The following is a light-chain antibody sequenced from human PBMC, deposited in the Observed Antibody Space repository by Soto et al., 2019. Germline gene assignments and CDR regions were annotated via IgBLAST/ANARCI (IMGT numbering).Light chain of an antibody. V-gene: IGLV1-47*01. CDR2: RND. Sequence: QSVLTQPPSASGTPGQRVTISCSVSSSNIGSNYVYWYQQFPGSAPKLLIYRNDQRPSGVPDRFSGSKSGTSASLAISGPRSEDEADYYCAAWDDSLSAVVFGGGTQLTVL. CDR1: SSNIGSNY. CDR3: AAWDDSLSAVV. J-gene: IGLJ2*01.